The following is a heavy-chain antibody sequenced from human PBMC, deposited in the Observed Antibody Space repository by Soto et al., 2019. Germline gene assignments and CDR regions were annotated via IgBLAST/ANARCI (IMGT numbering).Heavy chain of an antibody. Sequence: PSETLSLTCAVPGYSISSGYYWGWIRQPPGKGLEWIGSIYHSGSTYYNPSLKSRVTISVDTSKNQFSLKLSSVTAADTAVYYCARDCYSSGCFGYWGQGTLVTAS. CDR3: ARDCYSSGCFGY. V-gene: IGHV4-38-2*02. D-gene: IGHD3-22*01. CDR1: GYSISSGYY. J-gene: IGHJ4*02. CDR2: IYHSGST.